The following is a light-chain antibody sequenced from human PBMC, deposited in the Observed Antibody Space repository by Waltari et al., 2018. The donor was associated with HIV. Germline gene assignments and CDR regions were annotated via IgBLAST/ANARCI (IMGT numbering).Light chain of an antibody. CDR1: SSNIGTYS. J-gene: IGLJ2*01. Sequence: QSVLTQPPSASGTPGQRVTISCSGGSSNIGTYSVNWYQPVPGTAPKLLIYNNNQWPSGVPDRCSGSKSGTSASLAISGLQSEDEADYYCATWEHRLNGPIFGGGTRLTVL. CDR2: NNN. V-gene: IGLV1-44*01. CDR3: ATWEHRLNGPI.